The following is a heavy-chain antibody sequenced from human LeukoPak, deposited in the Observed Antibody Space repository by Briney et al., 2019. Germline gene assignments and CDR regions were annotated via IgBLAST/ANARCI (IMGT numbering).Heavy chain of an antibody. Sequence: SVKVSCKASGGTFSSYAISWVRQAPGQGLEWMGRIIPILGMANYAQKFQGRVTITADKSTSTAYMELSSLRSEDTAVYYCARDERYCSGGSCYPFDPWGQGTLVTVSS. CDR3: ARDERYCSGGSCYPFDP. CDR1: GGTFSSYA. J-gene: IGHJ5*02. D-gene: IGHD2-15*01. V-gene: IGHV1-69*04. CDR2: IIPILGMA.